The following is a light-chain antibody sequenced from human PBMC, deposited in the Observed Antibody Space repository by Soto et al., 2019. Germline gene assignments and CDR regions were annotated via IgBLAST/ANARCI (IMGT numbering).Light chain of an antibody. J-gene: IGLJ1*01. Sequence: QSVLTQPPSVSGALGQRVTISCTGITSNIGAGYDVHWYQLLPGRAPKLLIYGNTNRPSGVPDRFSGSKSATSASLAITGLQAEDEAIYYCQSYDNTLSGPIYVFGNGTKATVL. CDR3: QSYDNTLSGPIYV. CDR2: GNT. V-gene: IGLV1-40*01. CDR1: TSNIGAGYD.